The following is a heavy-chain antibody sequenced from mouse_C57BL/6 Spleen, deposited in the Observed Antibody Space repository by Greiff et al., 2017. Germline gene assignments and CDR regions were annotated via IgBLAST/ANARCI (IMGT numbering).Heavy chain of an antibody. CDR3: VGNSYYFDY. V-gene: IGHV10-1*01. Sequence: EAGGGLVQPKGSLKLSCAASGFSFNTYAMNWVRQAPGKGLEWVARIRSKSNNYATYYADSVKDRFTISRDDSESMLYLQMNNLKTEDTAMYYCVGNSYYFDYWGQGTTLTVSS. CDR2: IRSKSNNYAT. J-gene: IGHJ2*01. CDR1: GFSFNTYA. D-gene: IGHD2-1*01.